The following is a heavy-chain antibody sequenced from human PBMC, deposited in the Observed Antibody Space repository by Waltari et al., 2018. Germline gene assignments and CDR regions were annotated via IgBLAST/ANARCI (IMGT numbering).Heavy chain of an antibody. CDR1: VYSISSGYY. D-gene: IGHD3-3*01. CDR2: IYHSGST. Sequence: QVQLQESGPGLVKPSETLSLTCAVSVYSISSGYYWGWIRQPPGKGLEWIGSIYHSGSTYYNPSLKSRVTISVDTSKNQFSLKLSSVTAADTAVYYCAREDMYYDFWSGYYTSGFDPWGQGTLVTVSS. V-gene: IGHV4-38-2*02. CDR3: AREDMYYDFWSGYYTSGFDP. J-gene: IGHJ5*02.